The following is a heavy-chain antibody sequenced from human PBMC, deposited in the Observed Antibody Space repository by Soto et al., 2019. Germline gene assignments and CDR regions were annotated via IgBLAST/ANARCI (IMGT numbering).Heavy chain of an antibody. CDR3: ARDLSGWVLYYYYYGMDV. CDR1: GFTFSSYW. Sequence: PGGSLRLSCAASGFTFSSYWMSWVRQAPGKGLEWVANIKQDGSEKYYVDSVKGRFTISRDNAKNSLYLQMNSLRAEDTAVYYCARDLSGWVLYYYYYGMDVWGQGTTVTVS. J-gene: IGHJ6*02. D-gene: IGHD6-19*01. CDR2: IKQDGSEK. V-gene: IGHV3-7*01.